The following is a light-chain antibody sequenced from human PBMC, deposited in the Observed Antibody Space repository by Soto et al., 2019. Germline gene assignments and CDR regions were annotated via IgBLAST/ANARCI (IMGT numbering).Light chain of an antibody. CDR2: GNS. CDR3: QSYDSSLSGSEV. V-gene: IGLV1-40*01. J-gene: IGLJ3*02. Sequence: VLTQPPSVSGAPGQRVTISCTGSSSNIGAGYDVHWYQQLPGTAPKLLIYGNSNRPSGVPDRFSGSKSGTSASLAITGLQAEDEADYYCQSYDSSLSGSEVFGGGTKLTVL. CDR1: SSNIGAGYD.